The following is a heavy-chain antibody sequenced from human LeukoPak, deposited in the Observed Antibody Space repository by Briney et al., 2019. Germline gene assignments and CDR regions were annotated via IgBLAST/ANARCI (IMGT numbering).Heavy chain of an antibody. CDR3: ARPHYYGSGSYYNAFDI. J-gene: IGHJ3*02. V-gene: IGHV5-51*01. Sequence: GESLKISCKGSGYSFTSYWIGWVRQMPGKGLEWMGIIYPGDSDTRYSPSFQGQVTISADKSISNAYLQWSSLKASDTAMYYCARPHYYGSGSYYNAFDIWGQGTMVTVSS. D-gene: IGHD3-10*01. CDR1: GYSFTSYW. CDR2: IYPGDSDT.